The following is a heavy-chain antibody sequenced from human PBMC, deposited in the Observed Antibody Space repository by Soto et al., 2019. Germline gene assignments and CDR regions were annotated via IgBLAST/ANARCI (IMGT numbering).Heavy chain of an antibody. CDR2: IDSDGSDT. J-gene: IGHJ6*01. Sequence: EAQLVESGGGLSQPGGSLRLSCAASGFTFRRYWMHWVRQVPGKGLVWVSCIDSDGSDTNYADSVKGRFTISRDNAKNTAYLQMNSRRTADTAVFYCARPVAAAGTNLYFYGFDAWGQGTMVTVSS. D-gene: IGHD6-25*01. CDR3: ARPVAAAGTNLYFYGFDA. CDR1: GFTFRRYW. V-gene: IGHV3-74*01.